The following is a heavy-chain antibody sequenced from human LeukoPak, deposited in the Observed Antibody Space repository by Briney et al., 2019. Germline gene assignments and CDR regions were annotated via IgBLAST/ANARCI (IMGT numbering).Heavy chain of an antibody. CDR3: ASLNSSSWYYFDY. D-gene: IGHD6-13*01. CDR1: GGTFSIYA. Sequence: ASVKVSCKASGGTFSIYAISWVRQAPGQGLEWMGGIIPIFGTANYAQKFQGRVTITADESTSTAYMELSSLRSEDTAVYYCASLNSSSWYYFDYWGQGTLVTVSS. J-gene: IGHJ4*02. V-gene: IGHV1-69*13. CDR2: IIPIFGTA.